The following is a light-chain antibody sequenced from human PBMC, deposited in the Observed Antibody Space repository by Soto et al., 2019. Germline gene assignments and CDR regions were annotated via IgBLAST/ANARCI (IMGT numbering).Light chain of an antibody. Sequence: EIVLTQSPCTLSLSPGERATLSCRASQSVSVNSLAWYQQKGGQAPRLLIYAASTRATGVPDRFSGTGSGTDVALTSSRMETDDSAVYYCQQYGGSPFTFGPGTKVDIK. CDR3: QQYGGSPFT. V-gene: IGKV3-20*01. CDR2: AAS. CDR1: QSVSVNS. J-gene: IGKJ3*01.